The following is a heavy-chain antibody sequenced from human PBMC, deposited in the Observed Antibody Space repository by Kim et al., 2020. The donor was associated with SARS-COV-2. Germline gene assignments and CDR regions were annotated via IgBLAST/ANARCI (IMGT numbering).Heavy chain of an antibody. J-gene: IGHJ3*02. CDR3: ARDYSPYYYDSSGFRETLDI. V-gene: IGHV1-69*13. CDR2: IIPIFGTA. Sequence: SVKVSCKASGGTFSSYAISWVRQAPGQGLEWMGGIIPIFGTANYAQKFQGRVTITADESTSTAYMELSSLRSEDTAVYYCARDYSPYYYDSSGFRETLDIWGQGTMVTVSS. CDR1: GGTFSSYA. D-gene: IGHD3-22*01.